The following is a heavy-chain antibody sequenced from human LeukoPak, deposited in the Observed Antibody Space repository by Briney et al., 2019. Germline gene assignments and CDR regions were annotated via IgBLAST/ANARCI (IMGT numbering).Heavy chain of an antibody. Sequence: GGSLRLSCAASGFTFGNYAMSWVRQAPGKGLEWVSAISGNGVTTYYADSVKGRFTISRDNSKNSLYLQVNSLRAEDTAVYYCASGSGSSAIFDYWGQGTLVTVSS. CDR3: ASGSGSSAIFDY. CDR1: GFTFGNYA. J-gene: IGHJ4*02. D-gene: IGHD1-26*01. V-gene: IGHV3-23*01. CDR2: ISGNGVTT.